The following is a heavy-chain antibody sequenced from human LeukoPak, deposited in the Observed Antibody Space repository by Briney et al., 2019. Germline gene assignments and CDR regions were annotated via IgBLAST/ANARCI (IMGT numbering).Heavy chain of an antibody. CDR2: ISGSGGTT. CDR3: VKGDTSGWYGAFDI. Sequence: SGGSLRLSCAASGFTFSSCSMSWVRQAPGKGLEWVSVISGSGGTTVYADSVKGRFTISRDNSKNTLSLQMSSLRVEDTAVYYCVKGDTSGWYGAFDIWGQGRMVTVSS. J-gene: IGHJ3*02. D-gene: IGHD6-19*01. V-gene: IGHV3-23*01. CDR1: GFTFSSCS.